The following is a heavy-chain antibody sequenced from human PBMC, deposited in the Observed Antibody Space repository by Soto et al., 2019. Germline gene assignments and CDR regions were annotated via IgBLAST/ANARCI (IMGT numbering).Heavy chain of an antibody. CDR1: GYTFISYA. CDR2: INGGNGNT. CDR3: AKSYPYVNHQFDY. J-gene: IGHJ4*02. Sequence: QVHLVQSGADVKKPGASVKVSCQASGYTFISYASHWVRQAPGQGLEWMVLINGGNGNTKYSPKDQARVTITSDTFSSTAYIELSSLKAEDTAVYFCAKSYPYVNHQFDYWGPGTLVPVSS. D-gene: IGHD3-10*02. V-gene: IGHV1-3*01.